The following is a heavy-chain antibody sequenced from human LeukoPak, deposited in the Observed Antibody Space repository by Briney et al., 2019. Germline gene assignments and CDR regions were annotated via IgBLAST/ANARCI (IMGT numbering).Heavy chain of an antibody. V-gene: IGHV1-69*01. CDR2: IIPIFGTA. Sequence: GASVKVSCKASGGTFSSYAISWARQAPGQGLEWMGGIIPIFGTANYAQEFQGRVTITADESTSTAYMELSSLRSEDTAVYYCARAHGEAASCDYWGQGTLVTVSS. D-gene: IGHD4-17*01. CDR3: ARAHGEAASCDY. J-gene: IGHJ4*02. CDR1: GGTFSSYA.